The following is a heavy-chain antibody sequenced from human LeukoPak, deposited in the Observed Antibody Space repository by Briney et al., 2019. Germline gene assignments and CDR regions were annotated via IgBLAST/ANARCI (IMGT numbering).Heavy chain of an antibody. CDR2: IIPIFGTA. J-gene: IGHJ4*02. D-gene: IGHD3-16*01. CDR1: GGTFSSYA. V-gene: IGHV1-69*13. CDR3: ARDRYLYPYYFDY. Sequence: SVKVSCKDSGGTFSSYAISWVRQAPGQGLEWMGGIIPIFGTANYAQKFQGRVTITADESTSTAYMELSSLRSEDTAVYYCARDRYLYPYYFDYWGQGTLVTVSS.